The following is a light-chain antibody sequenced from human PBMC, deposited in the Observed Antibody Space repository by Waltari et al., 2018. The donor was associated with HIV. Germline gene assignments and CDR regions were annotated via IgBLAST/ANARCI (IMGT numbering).Light chain of an antibody. Sequence: QSALTQPPSASGSLGQSVTISCTGSSSDIGAYAFVSWFPHHPHTAPKPLLYKVTRRPVGVPALFSGSRLWNTALLSVSGRPPEDTAAYFCSSYGENGRVLFGGGTNVTVL. CDR1: SSDIGAYAF. V-gene: IGLV2-8*01. CDR3: SSYGENGRVL. CDR2: KVT. J-gene: IGLJ2*01.